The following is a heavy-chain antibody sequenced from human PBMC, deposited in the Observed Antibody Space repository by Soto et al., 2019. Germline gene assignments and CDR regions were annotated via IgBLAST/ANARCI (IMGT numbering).Heavy chain of an antibody. CDR3: ASNTPYYYDSIAFDI. CDR2: IYYSGST. J-gene: IGHJ3*02. D-gene: IGHD3-22*01. CDR1: GGSISSYY. Sequence: PSETLSLTCTVSGGSISSYYWSWIRQPPGKGLEWIGYIYYSGSTYSNPSLKSRLTISADTSKNQFSLKLSSVTAADTAVYYCASNTPYYYDSIAFDIWGQGTMVTVSS. V-gene: IGHV4-59*12.